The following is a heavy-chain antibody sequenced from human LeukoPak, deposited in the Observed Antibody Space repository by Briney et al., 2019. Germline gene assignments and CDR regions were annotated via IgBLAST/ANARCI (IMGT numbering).Heavy chain of an antibody. CDR3: AKDRPHYYDSSGYPEYFDY. V-gene: IGHV3-30*02. Sequence: GGSLRLSCAASGFTFSSYGMHWVRQAPGKGLEWVAFIRYDGSNKYYADSVKGRFTISRDNSRNTLYLQMNSLRAEDTAVYYCAKDRPHYYDSSGYPEYFDYWGQGTLVTVSS. CDR2: IRYDGSNK. CDR1: GFTFSSYG. D-gene: IGHD3-22*01. J-gene: IGHJ4*02.